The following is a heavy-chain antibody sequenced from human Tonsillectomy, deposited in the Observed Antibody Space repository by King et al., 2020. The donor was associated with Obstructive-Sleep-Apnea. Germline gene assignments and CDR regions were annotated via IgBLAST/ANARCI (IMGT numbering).Heavy chain of an antibody. Sequence: QLQESGPGLVKPSETLSLTCTVSGDSFSTYYWSWIRQPPGRGLEWIGYIHYSGRTKYNPSLQSRVTISVDTSNNQFSLKLSSVTAADTAVYYCARMYLSLAVAGSNCFDPWGQGTLVTVSS. V-gene: IGHV4-59*01. CDR2: IHYSGRT. J-gene: IGHJ5*02. CDR1: GDSFSTYY. D-gene: IGHD6-19*01. CDR3: ARMYLSLAVAGSNCFDP.